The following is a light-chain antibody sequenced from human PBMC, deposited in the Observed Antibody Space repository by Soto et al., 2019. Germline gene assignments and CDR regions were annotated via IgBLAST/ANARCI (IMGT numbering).Light chain of an antibody. CDR1: TSDIGGYNY. V-gene: IGLV2-14*01. CDR3: SSYTKSDIWV. J-gene: IGLJ3*02. CDR2: EVS. Sequence: QSALTQPASVSGSPGQSITISCTGSTSDIGGYNYVSWYQQYPGRAPKLIIYEVSNRPSGISNRFSASKSGNTASLTISGLQAEDESDYYCSSYTKSDIWVFGGGTKLTVL.